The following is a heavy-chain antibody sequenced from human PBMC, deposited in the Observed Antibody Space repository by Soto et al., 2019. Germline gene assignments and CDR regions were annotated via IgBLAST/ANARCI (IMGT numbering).Heavy chain of an antibody. CDR3: ARGRSMRPGITIFGVVSPRYYYYGMDV. J-gene: IGHJ6*02. V-gene: IGHV1-8*01. D-gene: IGHD3-3*01. CDR2: MNPNSGNT. CDR1: GYTFTSYD. Sequence: ASVKVSCKASGYTFTSYDINWVRQATGQGLEWMGWMNPNSGNTGYAQKFQGRVTVTRSTSISTAYMELSSLRSEDTAVYYCARGRSMRPGITIFGVVSPRYYYYGMDVWGQGTTVTVS.